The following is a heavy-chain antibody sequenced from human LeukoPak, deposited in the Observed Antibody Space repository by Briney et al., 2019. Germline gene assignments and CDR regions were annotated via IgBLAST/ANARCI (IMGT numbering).Heavy chain of an antibody. CDR2: VDPEDGET. J-gene: IGHJ4*02. Sequence: ASVKVSCKASGYTFTGYYMHWVQQAPGKGLEWMGLVDPEDGETIYAEKFQGRVTITADTSTDTAYMELSSLRSEDTAVYYCATGWEVGSGYFDYWGQGTLVTVSS. CDR3: ATGWEVGSGYFDY. V-gene: IGHV1-69-2*01. CDR1: GYTFTGYY. D-gene: IGHD1-26*01.